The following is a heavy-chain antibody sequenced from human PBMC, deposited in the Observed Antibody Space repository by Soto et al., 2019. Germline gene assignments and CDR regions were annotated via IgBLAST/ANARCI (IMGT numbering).Heavy chain of an antibody. J-gene: IGHJ5*02. Sequence: PSQTLSLTCDISGDSVSSNNSSWSWVRQSPSRGLKWLGRTYYRSNWYYDYAESMKSRLAVIPDTSKNQFSLRLNSVTPDDTAVYYCARIVSGITNWFDPWGQGTLVTVSS. CDR1: GDSVSSNNSS. D-gene: IGHD1-26*01. V-gene: IGHV6-1*01. CDR2: TYYRSNWYY. CDR3: ARIVSGITNWFDP.